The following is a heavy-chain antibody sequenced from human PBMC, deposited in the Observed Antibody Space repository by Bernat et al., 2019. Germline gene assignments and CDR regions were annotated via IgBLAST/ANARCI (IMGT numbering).Heavy chain of an antibody. J-gene: IGHJ4*02. D-gene: IGHD2-8*01. V-gene: IGHV3-74*01. CDR2: LNGDGSNQ. CDR1: GITFSLFS. Sequence: EVQLVESGGGLVQPGGSLRLSCAASGITFSLFSMHWVRQVPGKDLVFVSRLNGDGSNQTYADSVKGRFTISRDNAKNTLYLQMNSLRAEDTAVYYCASLRCSADKCYDYWGQGTLVTVSS. CDR3: ASLRCSADKCYDY.